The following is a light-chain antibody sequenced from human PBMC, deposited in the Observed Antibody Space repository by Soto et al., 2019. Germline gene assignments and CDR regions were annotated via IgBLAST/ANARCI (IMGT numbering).Light chain of an antibody. CDR2: GAS. CDR1: QSIISK. Sequence: IVMTQSPATLSVSPGERATLSCRASQSIISKLAWYQQKPGQAPRLLIYGASTRATGIPVRFSGSGSGTEFTLSISRLEPEDFAVYYCQQYYDWPITFGQGTRLEIK. J-gene: IGKJ5*01. V-gene: IGKV3-15*01. CDR3: QQYYDWPIT.